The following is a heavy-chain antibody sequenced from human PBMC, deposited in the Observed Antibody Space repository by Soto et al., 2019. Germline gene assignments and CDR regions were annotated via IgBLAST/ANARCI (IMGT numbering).Heavy chain of an antibody. J-gene: IGHJ5*02. V-gene: IGHV4-61*01. CDR1: GGSVSSVSYY. Sequence: SETLSLTCTVSGGSVSSVSYYWTWIRQPPGRGLEWIGQIYYSGSTNYNPSLKSRVTISLDTSKNQFSLKLSSVTAADTAVYYCAREFAPRGQGTLVTVSS. CDR2: IYYSGST. CDR3: AREFAP.